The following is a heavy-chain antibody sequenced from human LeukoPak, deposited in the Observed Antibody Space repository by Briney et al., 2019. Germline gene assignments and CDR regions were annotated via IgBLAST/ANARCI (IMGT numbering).Heavy chain of an antibody. Sequence: PGGSLRLSCAASGFTFSSYSMNWVRQAPGKGLEWVANIKQNGSEKYYVDSVKGRFTISRDNAKNSLYLQMNSLRAEDTAVYYCARTDTAMVTINFDYWGQGTLVTVSS. CDR1: GFTFSSYS. CDR2: IKQNGSEK. J-gene: IGHJ4*02. CDR3: ARTDTAMVTINFDY. V-gene: IGHV3-7*01. D-gene: IGHD5-18*01.